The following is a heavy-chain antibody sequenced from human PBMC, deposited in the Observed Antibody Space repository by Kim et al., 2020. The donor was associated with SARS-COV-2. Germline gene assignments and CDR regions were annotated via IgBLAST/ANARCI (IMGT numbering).Heavy chain of an antibody. CDR1: GFTFSSYS. V-gene: IGHV3-21*01. Sequence: GGSLRLSCAASGFTFSSYSMNWVRQAPGKGLEWVSSISSSSSSTYYADSVKGRFTISRDNAKNSLYLQMNSLRAEDTAVYYCARGVPTYCYDSSGYYGDGGVDYWGQGTLVTVSS. CDR3: ARGVPTYCYDSSGYYGDGGVDY. CDR2: ISSSSSST. J-gene: IGHJ4*02. D-gene: IGHD3-22*01.